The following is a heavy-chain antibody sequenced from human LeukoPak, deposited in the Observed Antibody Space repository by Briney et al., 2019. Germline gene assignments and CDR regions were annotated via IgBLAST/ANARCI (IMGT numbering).Heavy chain of an antibody. J-gene: IGHJ4*02. D-gene: IGHD6-13*01. CDR1: GVSISSSDYY. Sequence: ETLSLTCTVSGVSISSSDYYWSWVRQAPGKGLEWVSVIYSGGSAYYADSVKGRFTISRDNSKNTLYLQMNSLRAEDTAVYYCASPPGIAAPWGQGTLVTVSS. CDR3: ASPPGIAAP. V-gene: IGHV3-66*01. CDR2: IYSGGSA.